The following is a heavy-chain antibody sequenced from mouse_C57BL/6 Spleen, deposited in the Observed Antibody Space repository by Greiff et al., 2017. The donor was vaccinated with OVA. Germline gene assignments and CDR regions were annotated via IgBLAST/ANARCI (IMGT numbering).Heavy chain of an antibody. CDR2: INPNNGGT. Sequence: VQLQQSGPELVKPGASVKIPCKASGYTFTDYNMDWVKQSHGKSLEWIGDINPNNGGTIYNQKFKGKATLTVDKSSSTDYMELRSLTSEDTAVYYCARVYYGSPYYAMDYWGQGTSVTVSS. D-gene: IGHD1-1*01. V-gene: IGHV1-18*01. J-gene: IGHJ4*01. CDR1: GYTFTDYN. CDR3: ARVYYGSPYYAMDY.